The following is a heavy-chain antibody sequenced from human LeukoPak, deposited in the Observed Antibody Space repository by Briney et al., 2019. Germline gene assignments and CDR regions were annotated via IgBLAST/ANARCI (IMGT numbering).Heavy chain of an antibody. D-gene: IGHD1-26*01. V-gene: IGHV5-51*01. CDR1: GYSFTNYW. Sequence: GESLKISCKGSGYSFTNYWIGWVRQMPGKGLECMGIIYPGDSDTRYSPSFQGQVTISADKSISTAYLQWSSLKASDTAMYYCARLGIVGATRNYFDYWGQRTLVTVSS. CDR2: IYPGDSDT. J-gene: IGHJ4*02. CDR3: ARLGIVGATRNYFDY.